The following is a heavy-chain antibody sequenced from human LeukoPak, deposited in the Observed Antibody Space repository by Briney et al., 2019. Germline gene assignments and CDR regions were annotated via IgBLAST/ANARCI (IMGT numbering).Heavy chain of an antibody. V-gene: IGHV4-31*03. CDR2: IYYSGST. Sequence: SETLSLTCTVSGGSISSGGYYWSWIRQHPGKGLEWIGYIYYSGSTYYNPSLKSRVTISVDTSKNQFSLKLSSVTAADTAVYYCASTLYYYDSSGYSTHFDYWDQGTLVTVSS. D-gene: IGHD3-22*01. J-gene: IGHJ4*02. CDR3: ASTLYYYDSSGYSTHFDY. CDR1: GGSISSGGYY.